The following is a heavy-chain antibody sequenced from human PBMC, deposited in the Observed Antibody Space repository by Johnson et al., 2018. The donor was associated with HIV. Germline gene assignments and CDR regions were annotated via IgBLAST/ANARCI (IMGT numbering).Heavy chain of an antibody. CDR3: ARGGVIHDAFDI. Sequence: QVHLVESGGGVVQPGRSLSLSCAASGFTFSSYAMNWVRQAPGKGLEWVAVISYDGSNKYYADSVKGRFTISRDNSKNTLYLQMNSLRAEDTAVYYCARGGVIHDAFDIWGQGTKVTVSS. V-gene: IGHV3-30-3*01. CDR2: ISYDGSNK. D-gene: IGHD3-3*01. J-gene: IGHJ3*02. CDR1: GFTFSSYA.